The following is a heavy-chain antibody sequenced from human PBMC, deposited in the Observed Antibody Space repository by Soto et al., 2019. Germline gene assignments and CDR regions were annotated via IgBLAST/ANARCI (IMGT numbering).Heavy chain of an antibody. V-gene: IGHV2-5*02. J-gene: IGHJ4*02. CDR2: IFWDDDK. Sequence: QITLKESGPTLVKPTQTLTMTCTFSGFSLTTSGVGVGWIRQPPGKALEWLALIFWDDDKRYSPSLKSRLTITKDTSKNQVVLTMTNMDPVDTATYYCASSSGYRIFDCWGQGTLVTVSS. D-gene: IGHD3-22*01. CDR3: ASSSGYRIFDC. CDR1: GFSLTTSGVG.